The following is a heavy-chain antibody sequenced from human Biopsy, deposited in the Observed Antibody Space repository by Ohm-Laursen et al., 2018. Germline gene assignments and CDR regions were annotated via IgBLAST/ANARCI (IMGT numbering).Heavy chain of an antibody. D-gene: IGHD3-9*01. CDR1: GYTFAGYY. Sequence: VSSVKVSCKASGYTFAGYYLHWVRQAPGHGLEWMGWINPNSGNANYAQSFQGGLTVTRDTSISTAYMELTSLTFDDTAIYYCARVPAYPSIDGYYGLDLWGQGTTVIVS. CDR2: INPNSGNA. CDR3: ARVPAYPSIDGYYGLDL. J-gene: IGHJ6*02. V-gene: IGHV1-2*02.